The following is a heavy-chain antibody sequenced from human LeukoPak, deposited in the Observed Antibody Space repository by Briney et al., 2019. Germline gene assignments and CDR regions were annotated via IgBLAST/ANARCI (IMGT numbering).Heavy chain of an antibody. J-gene: IGHJ4*01. V-gene: IGHV1-2*02. CDR3: ARGGLYGSGSYDVGE. Sequence: GASVKVSCKASGYTFTGYYMHWVRQAPGQGLEWMGWINPNSGGTNYAQKFQGRVTMTRDTSISTAYMELRSLRSDDTAVYYCARGGLYGSGSYDVGEWGHGTLVTVSS. CDR1: GYTFTGYY. D-gene: IGHD3-10*01. CDR2: INPNSGGT.